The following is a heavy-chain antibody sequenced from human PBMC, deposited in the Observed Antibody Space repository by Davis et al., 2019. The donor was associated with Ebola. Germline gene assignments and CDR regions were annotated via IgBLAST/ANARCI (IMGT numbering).Heavy chain of an antibody. V-gene: IGHV1-46*01. J-gene: IGHJ4*02. CDR1: GYTFTSYY. D-gene: IGHD3-10*01. CDR3: ARRILWFGESPTYYFDY. Sequence: SVPVSCMASGYTFTSYYMHWVRQAPGQGLEWMGIINPSGGSTSYAQKFQGRVTMTRDTSTSTVYMELSSLRPEDTAVYYCARRILWFGESPTYYFDYWGQGTLVTVSS. CDR2: INPSGGST.